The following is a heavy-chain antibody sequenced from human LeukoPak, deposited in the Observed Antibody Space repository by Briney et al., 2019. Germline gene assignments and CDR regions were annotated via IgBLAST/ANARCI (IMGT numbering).Heavy chain of an antibody. CDR3: ARRRYCSGGTCYEDFDY. D-gene: IGHD2-15*01. CDR1: GYSFTNYW. J-gene: IGHJ4*02. CDR2: IYPGDSDT. Sequence: GESLKISCKGYGYSFTNYWIGWVRQMPGKGLEWMGIIYPGDSDTRYSPSFQGQVTISADKSISTAYLQWSSLKASDSAMYYCARRRYCSGGTCYEDFDYWGQGTLVTVSS. V-gene: IGHV5-51*01.